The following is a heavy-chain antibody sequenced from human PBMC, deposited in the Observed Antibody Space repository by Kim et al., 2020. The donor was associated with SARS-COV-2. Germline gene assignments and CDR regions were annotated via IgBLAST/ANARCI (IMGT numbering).Heavy chain of an antibody. Sequence: GGSLRLSCAASGFTFSSYGMHWVRQAPGKGLEWVAVISYDGSNKYYADSVKGRFTISRDNSKNTLYLQMNSLRAEDTAVYYCAKGPITIFGVVINQPQFDPWGQGTLVTVSS. CDR1: GFTFSSYG. D-gene: IGHD3-3*01. CDR2: ISYDGSNK. CDR3: AKGPITIFGVVINQPQFDP. J-gene: IGHJ5*02. V-gene: IGHV3-30*18.